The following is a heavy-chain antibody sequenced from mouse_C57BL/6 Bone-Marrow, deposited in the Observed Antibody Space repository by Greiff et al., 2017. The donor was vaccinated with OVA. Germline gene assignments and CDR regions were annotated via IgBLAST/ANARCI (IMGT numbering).Heavy chain of an antibody. CDR1: GFSLTSYG. V-gene: IGHV2-5*01. CDR2: IWRGGST. Sequence: VQLQQSGPGLVQPSQSLSITCTVSGFSLTSYGVHWVRQSPGKGLEWLGVIWRGGSTDYNAAFMSRLSITKDNSKSQVFFKMNSLQDDDTAIYYCAKNDYYDSFYYYAMDYWGQGTSVTVSS. CDR3: AKNDYYDSFYYYAMDY. J-gene: IGHJ4*01. D-gene: IGHD2-4*01.